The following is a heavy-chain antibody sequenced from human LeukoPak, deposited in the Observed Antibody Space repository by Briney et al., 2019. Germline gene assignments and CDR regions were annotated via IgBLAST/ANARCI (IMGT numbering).Heavy chain of an antibody. CDR3: ARLLNNDGSGDPDTFDM. Sequence: SETLSLTCTVSSGSLCGHYWSWIRQSPGEGLQWIGYISYRGKTYYTPSLQSRVTLSVDTSRSHFSLRLASVTAADTALYYCARLLNNDGSGDPDTFDMWGLGTMVTVSS. D-gene: IGHD3-22*01. CDR2: ISYRGKT. J-gene: IGHJ3*02. CDR1: SGSLCGHY. V-gene: IGHV4-59*11.